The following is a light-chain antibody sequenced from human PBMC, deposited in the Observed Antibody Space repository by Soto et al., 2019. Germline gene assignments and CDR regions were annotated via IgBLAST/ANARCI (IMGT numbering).Light chain of an antibody. Sequence: DIQMTQSPSTLSASVGDRVTITCRASQSISTSLAWYQYKPGKAPKLLIYQASSLESGVPLRFSGSGSGTEFTLTISSLQPDDFAAYCCQQYYSYSPYTFGQGTNLEI. CDR3: QQYYSYSPYT. CDR2: QAS. V-gene: IGKV1-5*03. J-gene: IGKJ2*01. CDR1: QSISTS.